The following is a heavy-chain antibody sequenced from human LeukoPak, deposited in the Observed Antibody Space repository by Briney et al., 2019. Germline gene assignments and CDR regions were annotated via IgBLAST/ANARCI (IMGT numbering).Heavy chain of an antibody. CDR1: GFTFSSYS. D-gene: IGHD1-1*01. CDR2: ISSSSSYI. V-gene: IGHV3-21*01. Sequence: GGSLRLSCAASGFTFSSYSMNWVRQAPGKGLEWVSSISSSSSYIYYADSVKGRFTISRDNAKNSLYLQMNSLRAEDTAVYYCARLWSDGQLERQPDYYYYYMDVWGKGTTVTVSS. CDR3: ARLWSDGQLERQPDYYYYYMDV. J-gene: IGHJ6*03.